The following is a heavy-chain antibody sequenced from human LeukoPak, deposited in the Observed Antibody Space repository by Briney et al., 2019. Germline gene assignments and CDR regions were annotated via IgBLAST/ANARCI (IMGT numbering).Heavy chain of an antibody. CDR3: ARGRASAFDV. V-gene: IGHV6-1*01. Sequence: SQTLSLSCAISGDRFPTSGFAWNWVRKSPSKGLEWLGRTYYTSKWNTDYAVSVKSRIVVNPATSKNQFSLQLNSVTSEDTAVYYCARGRASAFDVWGQGTMVTVSS. J-gene: IGHJ3*01. CDR1: GDRFPTSGFA. D-gene: IGHD6-25*01. CDR2: TYYTSKWNT.